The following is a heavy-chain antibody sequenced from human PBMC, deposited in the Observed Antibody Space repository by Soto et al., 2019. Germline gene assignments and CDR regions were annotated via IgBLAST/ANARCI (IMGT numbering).Heavy chain of an antibody. J-gene: IGHJ5*02. CDR1: GGQFGSDP. D-gene: IGHD2-21*02. CDR3: ARDRTESGDYTNWLDP. CDR2: IIPIFGTT. Sequence: SVKVSRKASGGQFGSDPINWVRQAPGQGLEWVGRIIPIFGTTNYAQNLQGRVTISADKSTLTSYMELHSLTSDDTALYYCARDRTESGDYTNWLDPWGQGTQVTVSS. V-gene: IGHV1-69*06.